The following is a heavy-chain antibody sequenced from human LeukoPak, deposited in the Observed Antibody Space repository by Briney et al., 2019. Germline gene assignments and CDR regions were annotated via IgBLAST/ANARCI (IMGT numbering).Heavy chain of an antibody. D-gene: IGHD3-22*01. V-gene: IGHV3-23*01. CDR2: ISGSGGRT. Sequence: PGGSLRLSCAASGLTFSNYAMSWFRQAPGKGLQWVSGISGSGGRTYYADSVMGRFTISRDNSKNTLYLQMNSLRAEDTAVYYCATPYYDSSGYLFPFDYWGQGTLVTVSS. CDR3: ATPYYDSSGYLFPFDY. CDR1: GLTFSNYA. J-gene: IGHJ4*02.